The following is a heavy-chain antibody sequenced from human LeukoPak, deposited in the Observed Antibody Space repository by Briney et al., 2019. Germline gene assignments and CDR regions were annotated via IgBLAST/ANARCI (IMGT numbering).Heavy chain of an antibody. CDR1: GFTFSSYA. CDR3: ARDEGD. J-gene: IGHJ4*02. Sequence: PGRSLRLSCAASGFTFSSYAMHWVRQAPGKGLEWVAVISYDGSNKYYADSVKGRFTISRDNSKNTLYLQMNSLRAGDTAVYYCARDEGDWGQGTLVTVSS. D-gene: IGHD1-26*01. V-gene: IGHV3-30-3*01. CDR2: ISYDGSNK.